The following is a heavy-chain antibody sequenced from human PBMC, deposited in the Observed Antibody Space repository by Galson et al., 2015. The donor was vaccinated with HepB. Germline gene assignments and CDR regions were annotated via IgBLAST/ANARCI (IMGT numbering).Heavy chain of an antibody. CDR2: IYPDNGNT. CDR1: GYIFTSYR. CDR3: ASSVCATDACDI. J-gene: IGHJ3*02. Sequence: SVQVSCKASGYIFTSYRISWVRQAPGQGLEWMGWIYPDNGNTDYAQKLQGRVTMTTDTSTSTAYMELRSLRSDDTAVYYCASSVCATDACDIWGQGTMLTVSS. V-gene: IGHV1-18*01.